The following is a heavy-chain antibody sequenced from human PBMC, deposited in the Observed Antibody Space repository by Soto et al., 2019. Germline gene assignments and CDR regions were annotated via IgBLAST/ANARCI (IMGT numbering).Heavy chain of an antibody. Sequence: EVQLVESGGGLVQPGGSLRLSCAASGFTFSSYDMHWVRQATGKGLEWVSAIGTAGDTYYPGSVKGRFTISRENAKNSLYLQMNSLRAEDTAVYYCARTGYSSCWYPKRFDYWGQGTLVTVSS. CDR3: ARTGYSSCWYPKRFDY. V-gene: IGHV3-13*01. D-gene: IGHD6-19*01. J-gene: IGHJ4*02. CDR1: GFTFSSYD. CDR2: IGTAGDT.